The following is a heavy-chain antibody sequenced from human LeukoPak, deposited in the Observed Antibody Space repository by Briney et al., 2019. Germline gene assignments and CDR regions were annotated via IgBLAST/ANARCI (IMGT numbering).Heavy chain of an antibody. CDR3: ATNGGGDSGYGNFDY. Sequence: GGTLRLSCAASGVTFDDYVMHWVRQAPGQGMEWVSGITWNSDTIAYADSVKGRFTISRDNAKNSLYLQMNSLRPEDTALYYCATNGGGDSGYGNFDYWGQGTLVTVSS. CDR2: ITWNSDTI. J-gene: IGHJ4*02. D-gene: IGHD5-12*01. CDR1: GVTFDDYV. V-gene: IGHV3-9*01.